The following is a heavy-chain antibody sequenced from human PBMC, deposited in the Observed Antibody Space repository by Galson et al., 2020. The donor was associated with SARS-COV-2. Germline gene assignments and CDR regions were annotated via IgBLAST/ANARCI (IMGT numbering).Heavy chain of an antibody. CDR1: AGTFSSYT. CDR3: SRAKYPTGSWWEYGMDV. Sequence: SVKITCKASAGTFSSYTISWVRQAPAQGLEWMGRNIPILGIANYAQKFQGRGTITADKSTSTAYMGLISLRSEDTAVYYCSRAKYPTGSWWEYGMDVWGKGNTVTVSS. CDR2: NIPILGIA. J-gene: IGHJ6*04. V-gene: IGHV1-69*02. D-gene: IGHD1-26*01.